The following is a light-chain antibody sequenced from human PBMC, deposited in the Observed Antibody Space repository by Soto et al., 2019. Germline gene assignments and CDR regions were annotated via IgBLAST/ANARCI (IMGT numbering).Light chain of an antibody. Sequence: EDVLTKSPCTLSLSPGERATLSCRASQSVSSSYLAWYQQKPGQAPRLLIYGASSRATGIPDRFSGSGSGTDFTLTISRLEPEDFAVYYCQQYGSSPPGLTFGGGTKVDIK. CDR3: QQYGSSPPGLT. CDR2: GAS. CDR1: QSVSSSY. V-gene: IGKV3-20*01. J-gene: IGKJ4*01.